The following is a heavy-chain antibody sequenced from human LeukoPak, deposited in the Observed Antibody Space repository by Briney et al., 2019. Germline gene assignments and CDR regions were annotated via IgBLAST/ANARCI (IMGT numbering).Heavy chain of an antibody. J-gene: IGHJ4*02. Sequence: GGSLRLSCAASGFTFSNAWMSWVRQAPGKGLEWVGRIKSKTDGGTTDYAAPVKGRFTISRDDSKNTLYLQVNSLKTEDTAVYYCTTGGMIVVVITAVWGQGTLVTVSS. V-gene: IGHV3-15*01. CDR3: TTGGMIVVVITAV. CDR2: IKSKTDGGTT. D-gene: IGHD3-22*01. CDR1: GFTFSNAW.